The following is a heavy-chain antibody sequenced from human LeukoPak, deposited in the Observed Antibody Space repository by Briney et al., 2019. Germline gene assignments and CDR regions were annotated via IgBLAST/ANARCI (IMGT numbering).Heavy chain of an antibody. CDR1: GFTFSSYA. D-gene: IGHD6-13*01. CDR3: ATPGRIPEAANWFDP. V-gene: IGHV3-15*01. Sequence: NPGGSLRLSCAASGFTFSSYAMSWVRQAPGKGLEWVGHIKSRTDGGATDYAAPVKGRFTISRDDSENTLYLQMNSLKTEDTAVYYCATPGRIPEAANWFDPWGQGTLVTVSS. CDR2: IKSRTDGGAT. J-gene: IGHJ5*02.